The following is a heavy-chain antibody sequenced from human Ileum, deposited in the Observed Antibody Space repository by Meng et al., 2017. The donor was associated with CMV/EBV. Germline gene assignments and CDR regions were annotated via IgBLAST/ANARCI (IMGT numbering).Heavy chain of an antibody. CDR2: IYVNGKT. Sequence: GGSLRLSCTASGFSVGSNYMTWIRQAPERGLEWVSVIYVNGKTQYADSVKGRFTISRDSSMNTLCLQMNSLRVEDTAIYYCARSGSPPNGLFPEQGFDPWGQGTLVTVSS. D-gene: IGHD2-8*01. CDR3: ARSGSPPNGLFPEQGFDP. V-gene: IGHV3-53*01. CDR1: GFSVGSNY. J-gene: IGHJ5*02.